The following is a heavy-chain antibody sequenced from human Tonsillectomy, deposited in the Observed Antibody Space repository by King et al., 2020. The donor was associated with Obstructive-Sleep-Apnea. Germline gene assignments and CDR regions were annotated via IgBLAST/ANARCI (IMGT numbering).Heavy chain of an antibody. D-gene: IGHD3-16*01. J-gene: IGHJ4*02. CDR3: VRDSGGAYEGQGANCFDS. CDR1: GYIFSDYY. CDR2: INPNSGGT. V-gene: IGHV1-2*02. Sequence: QLVQSGAEVKKPGASVKVSCMASGYIFSDYYIHWVRQAPGQGLEWMGWINPNSGGTNYAQKFQGRVTMTRDTSITTACMELSRLGSDDTALYYCVRDSGGAYEGQGANCFDSWGQGTLVTVSS.